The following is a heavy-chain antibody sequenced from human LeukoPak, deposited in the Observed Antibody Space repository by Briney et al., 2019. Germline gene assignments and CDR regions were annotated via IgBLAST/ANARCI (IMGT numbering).Heavy chain of an antibody. CDR2: ISSSGSTI. CDR1: GFTFSSYE. J-gene: IGHJ4*02. D-gene: IGHD3-10*01. Sequence: GGSLRLSCAASGFTFSSYEMNWVRQAPGKGLEWVSYISSSGSTIYYADSVKGRFTISRDNAKNSLYLQMISLRAEDTAVYYCARVLGFGELFFDYWGQGTLVTVSS. V-gene: IGHV3-48*03. CDR3: ARVLGFGELFFDY.